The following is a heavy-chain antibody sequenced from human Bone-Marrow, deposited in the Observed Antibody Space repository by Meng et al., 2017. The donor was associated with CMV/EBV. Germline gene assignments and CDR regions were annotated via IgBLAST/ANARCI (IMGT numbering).Heavy chain of an antibody. J-gene: IGHJ6*02. CDR2: ISYDGSNK. CDR1: GFTFSSYG. Sequence: GESLCLSCAASGFTFSSYGMHWVRQAPGKGLEWVAVISYDGSNKYYADSVKGRFTISRDKSKNTLYLQMNSLRAEDTAVYYWAKDELTIFGGVMSDYYYGMDVWGQGTTVTVSS. D-gene: IGHD3-3*01. CDR3: AKDELTIFGGVMSDYYYGMDV. V-gene: IGHV3-30*19.